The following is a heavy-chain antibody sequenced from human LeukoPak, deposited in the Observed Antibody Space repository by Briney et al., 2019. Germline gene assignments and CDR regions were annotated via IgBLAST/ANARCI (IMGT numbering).Heavy chain of an antibody. Sequence: SETLSLTCTVSGGSFSTYYWSWIRRPPGKGLEWIGYIYYSGSTNYNPSLQSRVTISVDTSKNHFSLRLSSVTAADTAVYYCARENSYYDSSGYYYGSGYFDYWGQGTLVTVSS. CDR1: GGSFSTYY. CDR3: ARENSYYDSSGYYYGSGYFDY. V-gene: IGHV4-59*01. CDR2: IYYSGST. D-gene: IGHD3-22*01. J-gene: IGHJ4*02.